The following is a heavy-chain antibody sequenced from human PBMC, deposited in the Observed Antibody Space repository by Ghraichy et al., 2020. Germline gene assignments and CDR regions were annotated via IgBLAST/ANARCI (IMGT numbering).Heavy chain of an antibody. CDR1: GGSISSGSYY. Sequence: SQTLSLTCTVSGGSISSGSYYWSWIRQPAGKGLEWIGRIYTSGSTNYNPSLKSRVTISVDTSKNQFSLKLSSVTAVDTAVYYCARESYYYDSSAPSTGFDYWGQGTLVTVSS. CDR3: ARESYYYDSSAPSTGFDY. V-gene: IGHV4-61*02. D-gene: IGHD3-22*01. J-gene: IGHJ4*02. CDR2: IYTSGST.